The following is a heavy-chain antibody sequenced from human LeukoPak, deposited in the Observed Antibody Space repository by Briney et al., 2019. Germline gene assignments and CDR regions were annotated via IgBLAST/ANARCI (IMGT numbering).Heavy chain of an antibody. CDR2: ISYDGSNK. CDR1: GFTFSNYA. Sequence: GGSLRLSCAASGFTFSNYANHWVRQAPGKGLEWVAVISYDGSNKYYADSVKGRFTISRDNSKNTLYLQMNSLRAEDTAVYYCARVMGRYCSSTSCYVDYWGQGTLVTVST. J-gene: IGHJ4*02. V-gene: IGHV3-30*04. CDR3: ARVMGRYCSSTSCYVDY. D-gene: IGHD2-2*01.